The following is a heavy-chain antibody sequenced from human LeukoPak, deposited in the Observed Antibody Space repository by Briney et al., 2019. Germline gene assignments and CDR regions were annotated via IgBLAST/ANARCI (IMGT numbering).Heavy chain of an antibody. J-gene: IGHJ6*02. CDR3: ARVRPAGLLFDV. D-gene: IGHD3-3*01. V-gene: IGHV4-34*01. CDR2: INHSGST. Sequence: SETLSLTCAVYGGSFSGYYWSWIRQSPGKGLEWIGEINHSGSTNYNPSLKSRVTISVDTSKNQFSLKLSSVTAADTAVYYCARVRPAGLLFDVWGQGTTVTVSS. CDR1: GGSFSGYY.